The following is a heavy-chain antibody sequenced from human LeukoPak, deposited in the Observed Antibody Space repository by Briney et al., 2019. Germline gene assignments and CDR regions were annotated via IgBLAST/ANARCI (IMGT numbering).Heavy chain of an antibody. Sequence: GESLKISCKGSGYSFTTQWIGWVRQMPGKGLEWMGIISPGDSDTRYSPSFQGQVTISVDKSISTAYVQWSSLQASDTAMYFCARQGGSYQPFDYWGQGTLVTVSS. D-gene: IGHD1-26*01. CDR3: ARQGGSYQPFDY. V-gene: IGHV5-51*01. CDR1: GYSFTTQW. CDR2: ISPGDSDT. J-gene: IGHJ4*02.